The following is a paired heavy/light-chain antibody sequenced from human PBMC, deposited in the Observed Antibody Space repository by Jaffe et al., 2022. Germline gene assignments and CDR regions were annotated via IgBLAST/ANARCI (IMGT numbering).Heavy chain of an antibody. D-gene: IGHD3-10*01. CDR3: ARALEMRLWFGESLMDV. V-gene: IGHV1-69*02. Sequence: QVQLVQSGAEVKKPGSSVKVSCKASGGTFSSYTISWVRQAPGQGLEWMGRIIPILGIANYAQKFQGRVTITADKSTSTAYMELSSLRSEDTAVYYCARALEMRLWFGESLMDVWGKGTTVTVSS. J-gene: IGHJ6*03. CDR1: GGTFSSYT. CDR2: IIPILGIA.
Light chain of an antibody. V-gene: IGKV3-20*01. Sequence: EIVLTQSPGTLSLSPGERATLSCRASQSVSSSYLAWYQQKPGQAPRLLIYGASSRATGIPDRFSGSGSGTDFTLTISRLEPEDFAVYYCQQYGSSPSMYTFGQGTKLEIK. CDR3: QQYGSSPSMYT. CDR2: GAS. J-gene: IGKJ2*01. CDR1: QSVSSSY.